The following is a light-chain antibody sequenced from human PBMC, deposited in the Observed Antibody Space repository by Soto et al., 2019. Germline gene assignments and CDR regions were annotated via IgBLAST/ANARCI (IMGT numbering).Light chain of an antibody. CDR1: QSVSSY. CDR3: QQRSNWPST. V-gene: IGKV3-11*01. J-gene: IGKJ4*01. CDR2: YAS. Sequence: EIVLTQYPATLSLSPGERATLSCRASQSVSSYLAWYQQKPGQAPRLLIYYASNRATGIPARFSGSGSGTDFTLTISSLEPEDFAVYYCQQRSNWPSTFGGGTKVDIK.